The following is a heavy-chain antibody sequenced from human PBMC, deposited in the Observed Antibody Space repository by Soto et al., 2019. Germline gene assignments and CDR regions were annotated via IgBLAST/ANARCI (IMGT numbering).Heavy chain of an antibody. D-gene: IGHD3-3*01. J-gene: IGHJ4*02. CDR2: ISYDGSNK. CDR3: ASTYYDFWSGPPF. V-gene: IGHV3-30-3*01. Sequence: PGGSLRLSCAASGFTFSSYAMHWVRQAPGKGLEWVAVISYDGSNKYYADSVKGRFTISRDNSKNTLYLQMNSLRAEDTAVYYCASTYYDFWSGPPFWGQGTLVTVS. CDR1: GFTFSSYA.